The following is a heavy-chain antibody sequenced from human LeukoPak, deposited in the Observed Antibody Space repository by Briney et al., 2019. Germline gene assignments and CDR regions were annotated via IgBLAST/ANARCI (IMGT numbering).Heavy chain of an antibody. Sequence: WETLSLTCTVSGCTISSYDRSWVRQPAGKGLEWIGRIYTSGGTKYYPSLKSRVTMSVDTSKNQYSLKLSAVTAADTAVYYCARRYCSSTSCYPGGFYMDVWGKGTTVTVSS. V-gene: IGHV4-4*07. CDR2: IYTSGGT. CDR3: ARRYCSSTSCYPGGFYMDV. D-gene: IGHD2-2*01. J-gene: IGHJ6*03. CDR1: GCTISSYD.